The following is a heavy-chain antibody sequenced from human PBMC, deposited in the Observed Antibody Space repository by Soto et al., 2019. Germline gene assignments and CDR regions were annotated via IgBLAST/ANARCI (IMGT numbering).Heavy chain of an antibody. J-gene: IGHJ6*02. Sequence: ASVKVSCKASGYTFTGYYMHWVRQAPGQGLEWMGWINPNSGGTNYAQKFQGWVTMTRDTSISTAYMELSRLRSDDTAVYYCARSGSGAAAGTCYYYGMDVWGQGTTVTVSS. D-gene: IGHD6-13*01. CDR2: INPNSGGT. CDR3: ARSGSGAAAGTCYYYGMDV. CDR1: GYTFTGYY. V-gene: IGHV1-2*04.